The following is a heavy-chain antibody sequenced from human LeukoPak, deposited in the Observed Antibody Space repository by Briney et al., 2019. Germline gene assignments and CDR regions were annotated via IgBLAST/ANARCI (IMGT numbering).Heavy chain of an antibody. CDR3: ARVARHCSGGSCPSGWFDP. CDR2: IYYSGST. J-gene: IGHJ5*02. V-gene: IGHV4-30-4*01. D-gene: IGHD2-15*01. Sequence: SETLSLTCTVSGGSISSGDYYWSWIRQPPGKGLEWIGYIYYSGSTYYNPSLKSRVTISVDTSKNQFSLKLSSVTAADTAVYYCARVARHCSGGSCPSGWFDPWGQGTLVTVSS. CDR1: GGSISSGDYY.